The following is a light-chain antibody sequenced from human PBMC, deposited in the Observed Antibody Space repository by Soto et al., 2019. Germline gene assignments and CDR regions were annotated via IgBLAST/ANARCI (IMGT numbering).Light chain of an antibody. CDR2: GAF. J-gene: IGKJ1*01. V-gene: IGKV3-15*01. CDR1: QSVSSN. CDR3: QQRDIWPWT. Sequence: EIVMTQSPATLSVSPGERATLSCRASQSVSSNLAWYQQKPGQAPRLLISGAFTRATGIPARFSGSGSGTDFTLTISSLEPEDFAVYYCQQRDIWPWTFGQGTKVDIK.